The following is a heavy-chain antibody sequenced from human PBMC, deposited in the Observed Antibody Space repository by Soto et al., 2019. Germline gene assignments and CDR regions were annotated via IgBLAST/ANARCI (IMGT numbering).Heavy chain of an antibody. CDR1: GFSSRSYD. CDR3: ATLNWNYVRFPAY. J-gene: IGHJ4*02. Sequence: EVQLLESGGGLVQPGGSLRLSCGVSGFSSRSYDVSWVRQAPGKGLEWVSAISASDGSKYYADSVKGRFTISTDNFKNTLYQQMNSLRAEDTAVYYCATLNWNYVRFPAYWGQGTLVTVSS. CDR2: ISASDGSK. D-gene: IGHD1-7*01. V-gene: IGHV3-23*01.